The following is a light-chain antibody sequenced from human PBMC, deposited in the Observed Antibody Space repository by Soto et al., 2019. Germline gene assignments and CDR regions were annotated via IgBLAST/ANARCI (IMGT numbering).Light chain of an antibody. Sequence: EIVLTQSPGTLSLSPGEGATLSCRASQSVTSSYLAWYQQKPGQAPRLLLYHASTRATGIPDRFSGGGSGTDFTLTISRLEPEDFAVYYCHQYGISPLTFGVGTKVDIK. V-gene: IGKV3-20*01. CDR1: QSVTSSY. CDR3: HQYGISPLT. CDR2: HAS. J-gene: IGKJ4*01.